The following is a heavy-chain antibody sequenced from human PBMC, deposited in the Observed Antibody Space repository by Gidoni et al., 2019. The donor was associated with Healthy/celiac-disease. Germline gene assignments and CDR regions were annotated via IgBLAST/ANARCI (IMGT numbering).Heavy chain of an antibody. D-gene: IGHD2-2*01. J-gene: IGHJ4*02. CDR3: ARENCSSTSCQGGSFDY. CDR1: GYTFTSHD. CDR2: INPSGGST. V-gene: IGHV1-46*01. Sequence: QVQLVQSGAEVKTPGASVKVSCKASGYTFTSHDMHWVRQAPGQGLEWMGIINPSGGSTSYAQKFQGRVTMTRDTSTSTVYMELSSLRSEDTAVYYCARENCSSTSCQGGSFDYWGQGTLVTVSS.